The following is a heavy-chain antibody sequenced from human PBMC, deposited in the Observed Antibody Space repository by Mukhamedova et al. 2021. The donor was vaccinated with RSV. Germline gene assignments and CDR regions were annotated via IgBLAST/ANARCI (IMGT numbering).Heavy chain of an antibody. V-gene: IGHV2-26*01. Sequence: GEKSYSTSLKSRLTISKDTSKSQVVLTMTNMDPVDTATYYCARLLGGGSYPLYNWFDPWGQGTLVTVSS. CDR2: GEK. CDR3: ARLLGGGSYPLYNWFDP. J-gene: IGHJ5*02. D-gene: IGHD1-26*01.